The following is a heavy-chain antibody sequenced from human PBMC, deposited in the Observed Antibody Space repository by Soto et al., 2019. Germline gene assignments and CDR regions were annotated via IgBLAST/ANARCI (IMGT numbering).Heavy chain of an antibody. Sequence: EVQLVESGGGLVQPGGSLRLSCAASGFTFSSYSMNWVRQAPGKGLEWVSYISSSSSTIYYADSVKGRFTISRDNAKNSLYLQMNCLRAEDTAVYYCARSSGSYYTYYYYMDVWGKGTTVTVSS. CDR1: GFTFSSYS. J-gene: IGHJ6*03. D-gene: IGHD3-10*01. V-gene: IGHV3-48*01. CDR2: ISSSSSTI. CDR3: ARSSGSYYTYYYYMDV.